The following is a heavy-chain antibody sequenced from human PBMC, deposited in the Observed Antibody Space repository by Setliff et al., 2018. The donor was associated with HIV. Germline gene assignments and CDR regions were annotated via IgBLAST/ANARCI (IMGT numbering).Heavy chain of an antibody. Sequence: SETLSLTCAVSGGSLSSDNWWTWVRQPPGKGLEWIGEIYHTEYTNYSPSLKSRVTISVDRSKNQFSLKLSSVTAADTAVYYCARRGDFFYYAMDVWGQGTTVTVSS. CDR3: ARRGDFFYYAMDV. CDR2: IYHTEYT. CDR1: GGSLSSDNW. V-gene: IGHV4-4*02. J-gene: IGHJ6*02.